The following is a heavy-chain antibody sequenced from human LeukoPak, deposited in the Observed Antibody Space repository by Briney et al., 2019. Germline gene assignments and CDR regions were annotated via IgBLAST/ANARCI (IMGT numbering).Heavy chain of an antibody. V-gene: IGHV7-4-1*02. J-gene: IGHJ4*02. Sequence: ASVKVSCKASGYTFASYAMNWVRQAPGQGLEWMGWINTNTGNPTYAQGFTGRFVFSLDTSVSTAYLQISSLKAEDTAVYYCARDSYYDFWSGYYDYWGQGTLVTVSS. D-gene: IGHD3-3*01. CDR2: INTNTGNP. CDR3: ARDSYYDFWSGYYDY. CDR1: GYTFASYA.